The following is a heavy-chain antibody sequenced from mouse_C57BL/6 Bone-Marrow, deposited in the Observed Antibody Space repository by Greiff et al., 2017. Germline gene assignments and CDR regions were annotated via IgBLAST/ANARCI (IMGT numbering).Heavy chain of an antibody. CDR1: GYTFTSYW. D-gene: IGHD2-3*01. V-gene: IGHV1-69*01. CDR2: IDPSDSYT. J-gene: IGHJ2*01. Sequence: QVHVKQPGAELVMPGASVKLSCKASGYTFTSYWMHWVKQRPGQGLEWIGEIDPSDSYTNYNQKFKGKSTLTVDKSSSTAHMQLSSLTSEDSAVYYCASEGYSGDFDYWGQGTTLTVSS. CDR3: ASEGYSGDFDY.